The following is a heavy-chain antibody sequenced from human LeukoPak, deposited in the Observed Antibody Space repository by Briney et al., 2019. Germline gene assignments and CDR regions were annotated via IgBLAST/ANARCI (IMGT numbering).Heavy chain of an antibody. D-gene: IGHD3-10*01. Sequence: SQTLSLTCAISGDSVSSNSAAWNWIRQSRSRGLEWLGRTYYRSKWYNDYAVSVKSRITINPDTSKNQFSLQLNSVTPEDTAVYYCAKTYYYGSGSYSQFDYWGQGTLVTVSS. CDR3: AKTYYYGSGSYSQFDY. V-gene: IGHV6-1*01. CDR1: GDSVSSNSAA. CDR2: TYYRSKWYN. J-gene: IGHJ4*02.